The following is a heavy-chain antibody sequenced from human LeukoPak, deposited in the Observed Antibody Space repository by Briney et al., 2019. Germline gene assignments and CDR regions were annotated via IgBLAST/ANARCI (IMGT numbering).Heavy chain of an antibody. Sequence: SSETLSLTCSVSGGSVSPYYWSWIRQPPGKGLEWIGYIYSSGSAHYNPSLQSRVTISVDTSKNHFSLKLSSVTAADTAVYYCARMGGYSGYATHWGQGTLVTVSS. CDR2: IYSSGSA. CDR1: GGSVSPYY. CDR3: ARMGGYSGYATH. J-gene: IGHJ4*02. V-gene: IGHV4-59*08. D-gene: IGHD5-12*01.